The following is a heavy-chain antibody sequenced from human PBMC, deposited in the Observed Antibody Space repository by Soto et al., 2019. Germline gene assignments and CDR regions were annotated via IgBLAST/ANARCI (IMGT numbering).Heavy chain of an antibody. V-gene: IGHV3-73*01. Sequence: EVQLVESGGGLVQPGGSLKLSCAVSGFSFSGSAIHWVRQASGKGLEWVGGIRSKANNYATAYAASVKGRFTISRDDTKDTAYLQMNSLKTEDTAVYYCTGSSTRGGLPNALWGQGTLVTVSS. J-gene: IGHJ4*02. CDR3: TGSSTRGGLPNAL. CDR1: GFSFSGSA. CDR2: IRSKANNYAT. D-gene: IGHD2-2*01.